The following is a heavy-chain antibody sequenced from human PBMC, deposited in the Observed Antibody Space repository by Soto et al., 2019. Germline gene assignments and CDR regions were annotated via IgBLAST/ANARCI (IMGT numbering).Heavy chain of an antibody. V-gene: IGHV4-59*01. Sequence: SETLSLTCTVSGDSINSYYWSWIRQPPGKGLEWIGYIYYSGSTNYNPSLKSRVTISVDTSKNQFSLKLSSVTAADTAVYYCAAFHDYGGNWDYWGQGTLVTVSS. D-gene: IGHD4-17*01. CDR1: GDSINSYY. CDR2: IYYSGST. CDR3: AAFHDYGGNWDY. J-gene: IGHJ4*02.